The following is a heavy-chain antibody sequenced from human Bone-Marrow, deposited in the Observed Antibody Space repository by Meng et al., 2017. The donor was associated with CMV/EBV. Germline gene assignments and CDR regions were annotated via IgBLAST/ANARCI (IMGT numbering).Heavy chain of an antibody. CDR2: INHSGST. D-gene: IGHD6-6*01. J-gene: IGHJ4*02. Sequence: SETLSLTCAVYGGSFSGYYWSWIRQPPGKGLEWIGEINHSGSTNYNPSLKSRVTISVDTSKNQFSLKLSSVTAADTAVYYCARGSIAARRGVDYWGQGTLVTVPS. CDR3: ARGSIAARRGVDY. V-gene: IGHV4-34*01. CDR1: GGSFSGYY.